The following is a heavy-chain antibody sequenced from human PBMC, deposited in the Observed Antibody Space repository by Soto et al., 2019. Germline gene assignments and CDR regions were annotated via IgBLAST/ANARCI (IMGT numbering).Heavy chain of an antibody. CDR1: GFTFISYA. V-gene: IGHV3-23*01. D-gene: IGHD3-10*01. J-gene: IGHJ6*03. CDR2: ISGSGAYT. CDR3: AKGRQAVRGVTTYVDV. Sequence: PGGSLRLSCAASGFTFISYAMSWVRQAPGKGLEWVSTISGSGAYTYYADSVKGRFTISRDNSKNTLYLQMNSLRAEDTAVYYCAKGRQAVRGVTTYVDVWGKGTTVIVSS.